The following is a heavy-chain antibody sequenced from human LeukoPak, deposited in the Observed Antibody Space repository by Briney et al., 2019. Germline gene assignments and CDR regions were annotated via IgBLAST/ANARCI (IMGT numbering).Heavy chain of an antibody. D-gene: IGHD5-24*01. CDR1: GGSISGYY. V-gene: IGHV4-4*07. CDR3: ASGRDTWGTQPKYYFDY. CDR2: ISPSGST. J-gene: IGHJ4*02. Sequence: PSETLSLTCTVSGGSISGYYWSWIRQPAGKGLQWIGRISPSGSTNYNPSLKSRVTMSVDTSKNQFSLNLSSVTAADTAGYYCASGRDTWGTQPKYYFDYWGQGTLVTVSS.